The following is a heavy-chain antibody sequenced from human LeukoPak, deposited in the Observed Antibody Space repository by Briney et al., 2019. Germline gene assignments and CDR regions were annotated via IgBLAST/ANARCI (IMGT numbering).Heavy chain of an antibody. J-gene: IGHJ4*02. CDR1: GGTFSSYA. CDR2: IIPIFGTA. Sequence: SVKVSCKASGGTFSSYAISWVRQAPGQGLEWMGGIIPIFGTANYAQKFQGRVTMTRDTSISTAYMELSRLRFDDTAVYYCARNKEGKSLDYWGQGTLVTVSS. V-gene: IGHV1-69*05. CDR3: ARNKEGKSLDY.